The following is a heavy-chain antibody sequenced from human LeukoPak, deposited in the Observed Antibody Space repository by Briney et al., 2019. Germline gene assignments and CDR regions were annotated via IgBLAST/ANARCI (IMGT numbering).Heavy chain of an antibody. Sequence: SQTLSLTCTVSGGSISSGGYYWSWIRQHPGKGLEWIGYIYYSGSTYYNPSLKSRVTISVDTSKNQFSLKLSSVTAADTAVYYCARHYYDSQDRVDWFDPWGQGTLVTVSS. CDR2: IYYSGST. CDR1: GGSISSGGYY. CDR3: ARHYYDSQDRVDWFDP. D-gene: IGHD3-22*01. J-gene: IGHJ5*02. V-gene: IGHV4-31*03.